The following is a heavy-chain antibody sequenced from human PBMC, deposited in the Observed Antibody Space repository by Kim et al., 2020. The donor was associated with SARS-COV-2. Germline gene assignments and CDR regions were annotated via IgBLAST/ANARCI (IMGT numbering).Heavy chain of an antibody. Sequence: SETLSLTCTVSGDSISDSYYWGWIRQPPGKGLEWIGSIHYSGSTYYNPSLKSRVTISVDMSKNQFSLNLRSVTAADTAVYYCARLGGSGYDSELDYWGQGNLVTV. CDR1: GDSISDSYY. CDR3: ARLGGSGYDSELDY. V-gene: IGHV4-39*01. J-gene: IGHJ4*02. D-gene: IGHD5-12*01. CDR2: IHYSGST.